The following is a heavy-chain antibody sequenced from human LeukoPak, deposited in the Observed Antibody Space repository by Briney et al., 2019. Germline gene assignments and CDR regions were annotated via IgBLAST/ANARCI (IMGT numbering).Heavy chain of an antibody. J-gene: IGHJ4*02. CDR2: INPNSGGT. CDR3: ACVVGATSEKSN. Sequence: ASVKVSCKASGYTFTSYYMHWVRHAPGQGFEWMGWINPNSGGTNYAQKFQGRATMTRDTSIRTAYMELSGLRSDDTAVYYCACVVGATSEKSNWGQGTLVTVSS. V-gene: IGHV1-2*02. CDR1: GYTFTSYY. D-gene: IGHD1-26*01.